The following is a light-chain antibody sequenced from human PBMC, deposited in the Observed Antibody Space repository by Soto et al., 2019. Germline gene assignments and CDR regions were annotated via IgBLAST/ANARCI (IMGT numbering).Light chain of an antibody. V-gene: IGKV3-11*01. CDR2: DAS. CDR1: QSVRNY. Sequence: EIVFTQSPATLSLSPGEKATLSCRASQSVRNYLAWYQQKPGQAPRLLIYDASNRATGIPARFSGTGSETDFTLTISSLEPEDFAIYYCQQRSKMPLTFGHGTKVDIK. J-gene: IGKJ1*01. CDR3: QQRSKMPLT.